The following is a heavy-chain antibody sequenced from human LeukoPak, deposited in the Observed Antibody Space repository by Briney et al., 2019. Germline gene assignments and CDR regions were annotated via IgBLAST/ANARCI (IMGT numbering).Heavy chain of an antibody. D-gene: IGHD3-22*01. Sequence: GGSLRLSWAVSGITSNHHAKGCVRQAPGKGLEWVSAISGSGGSTYYADSVKGRFTISRDNSKNTLYLQMNSLRAEDTAVYYCAKDCGRGDYSSDYYLFDYWGQGTLVTVSS. CDR2: ISGSGGST. CDR1: GITSNHHA. V-gene: IGHV3-23*01. CDR3: AKDCGRGDYSSDYYLFDY. J-gene: IGHJ4*02.